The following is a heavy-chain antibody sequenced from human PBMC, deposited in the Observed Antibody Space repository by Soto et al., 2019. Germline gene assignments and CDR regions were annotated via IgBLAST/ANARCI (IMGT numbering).Heavy chain of an antibody. CDR2: ISYDGSNK. J-gene: IGHJ6*02. D-gene: IGHD6-13*01. CDR1: GFTFSSYG. V-gene: IGHV3-30*18. CDR3: AKDRIAAAGYYYGMDV. Sequence: GSLRLSCAASGFTFSSYGMHWVRQAPGKGLEWVAVISYDGSNKYYADSVKGRFTISRDNSKNTLYLQMNSLRAEDTAVYYCAKDRIAAAGYYYGMDVWGQGTTVTVSS.